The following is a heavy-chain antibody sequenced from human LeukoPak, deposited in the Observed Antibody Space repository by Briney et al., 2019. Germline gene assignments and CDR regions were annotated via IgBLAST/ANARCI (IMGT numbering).Heavy chain of an antibody. J-gene: IGHJ4*02. Sequence: SETLSLTCAVYGGSFSGYYWSWIRQPPGKGLEWIGEINHSGSTNYNPSLKSRVTISVDTSKNQFSLKLSSVTAADTAVYYCARGAGPAVAGTRNFDYWGQGTLVTVPS. D-gene: IGHD6-19*01. CDR3: ARGAGPAVAGTRNFDY. CDR2: INHSGST. V-gene: IGHV4-34*01. CDR1: GGSFSGYY.